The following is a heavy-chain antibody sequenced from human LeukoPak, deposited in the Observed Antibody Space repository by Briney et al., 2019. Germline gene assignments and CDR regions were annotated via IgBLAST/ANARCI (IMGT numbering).Heavy chain of an antibody. V-gene: IGHV4-39*07. Sequence: SETLSLTCTVSGGSVSSKSYFWGWIRQPPGKGLEWIGTIYYSGITYYNPSLKSRVTISVDRSKNQFSLKLSSVTAADTAVYYCARVIPFLQYYFDYSGQGTLVTVSS. CDR3: ARVIPFLQYYFDY. CDR2: IYYSGIT. J-gene: IGHJ4*02. D-gene: IGHD3-16*01. CDR1: GGSVSSKSYF.